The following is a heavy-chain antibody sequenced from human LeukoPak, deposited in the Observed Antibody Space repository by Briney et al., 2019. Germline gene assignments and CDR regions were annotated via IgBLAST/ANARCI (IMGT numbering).Heavy chain of an antibody. CDR2: LRGDGET. D-gene: IGHD2-15*01. CDR1: GFIFSNYA. Sequence: GGSLRLSCAASGFIFSNYAMSWVRQAPAGGLEWVSSLRGDGETFYADSVKGRFTLSRDNSKNTLYLQMNSLRAEDTAVYYCAKSSGGSWYPWSPIDVDYWGQGTLVTVSS. J-gene: IGHJ4*02. CDR3: AKSSGGSWYPWSPIDVDY. V-gene: IGHV3-23*01.